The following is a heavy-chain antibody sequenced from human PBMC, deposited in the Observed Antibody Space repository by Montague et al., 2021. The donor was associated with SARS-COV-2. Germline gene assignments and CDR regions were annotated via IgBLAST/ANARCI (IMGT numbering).Heavy chain of an antibody. J-gene: IGHJ6*02. Sequence: SLRLSCAASGFTFSSYWMSWVRQAPGKGLEWVANIKRDGSEKYYVDSVKGRFTISRDNAKNSLYLQMNSLRAEDTAVYYCARDSYGSGTYYYYYGMDVWGQGTTVTVSS. CDR2: IKRDGSEK. D-gene: IGHD3-10*01. V-gene: IGHV3-7*01. CDR3: ARDSYGSGTYYYYYGMDV. CDR1: GFTFSSYW.